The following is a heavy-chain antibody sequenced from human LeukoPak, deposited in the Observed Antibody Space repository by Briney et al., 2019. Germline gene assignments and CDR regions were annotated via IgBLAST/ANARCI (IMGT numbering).Heavy chain of an antibody. J-gene: IGHJ6*03. CDR1: GGSISSYY. V-gene: IGHV4-4*09. Sequence: SETLSLTCTVSGGSISSYYWSWIRQPPGKGLERIGYIYTSGSTNYNPSLKSRVTISVDTSKNQFSLKLSSVTAADTAVYYCARSPAPYYDFWSGTYYYYYMDVWGKGTRVTVSS. CDR3: ARSPAPYYDFWSGTYYYYYMDV. D-gene: IGHD3-3*01. CDR2: IYTSGST.